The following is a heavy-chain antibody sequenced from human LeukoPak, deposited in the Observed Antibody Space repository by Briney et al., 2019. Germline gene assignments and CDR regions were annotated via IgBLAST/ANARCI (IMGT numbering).Heavy chain of an antibody. CDR1: GFTFSSYA. Sequence: GGSLRLSCAASGFTFSSYAMNWVRQAPGKGLEWVSAISGSTGSTYYADSVKGRFTISRDNSNNTLYLQMNSLRAEDTAVYYCAKGAAGTNGYCYYYYMDVWGKGTTVTVSS. CDR3: AKGAAGTNGYCYYYYMDV. V-gene: IGHV3-23*01. D-gene: IGHD6-19*01. J-gene: IGHJ6*03. CDR2: ISGSTGST.